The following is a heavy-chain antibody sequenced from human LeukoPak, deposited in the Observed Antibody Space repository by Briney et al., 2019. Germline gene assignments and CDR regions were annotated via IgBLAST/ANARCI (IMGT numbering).Heavy chain of an antibody. D-gene: IGHD1-26*01. Sequence: GGSLRLSCTASGFTFGDSAMTWFRQAPGKGLEWVGFIRSKAYGETTEYAASVKGRFTSSRDDSKSIAYLQMNSLKTEDTAVYCCTRDRSNSGSYYYGYWGQGTLVSVSS. J-gene: IGHJ4*02. CDR3: TRDRSNSGSYYYGY. CDR1: GFTFGDSA. V-gene: IGHV3-49*03. CDR2: IRSKAYGETT.